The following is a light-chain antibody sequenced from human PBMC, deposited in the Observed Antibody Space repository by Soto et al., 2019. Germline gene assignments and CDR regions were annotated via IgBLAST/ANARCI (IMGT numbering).Light chain of an antibody. J-gene: IGKJ1*01. Sequence: EIVLTQSPGTLSLSPGEIATLSFSASQSVSSNLALYQQKPGQAPRLLIYGASNRATGIPDRFSGSGSGTDFTLTISRLEPEDFAVYYCQQYGSSGTFGQGTKVDIK. CDR3: QQYGSSGT. V-gene: IGKV3-20*01. CDR1: QSVSSN. CDR2: GAS.